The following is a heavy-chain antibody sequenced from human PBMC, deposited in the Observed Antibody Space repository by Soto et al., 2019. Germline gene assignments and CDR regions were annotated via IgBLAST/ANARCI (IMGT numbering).Heavy chain of an antibody. CDR3: AKVFFFAVGANDY. J-gene: IGHJ4*02. Sequence: SCKASGGTFSSYAISWVRQAPGKGLEWVSGISGSGTGTYYADSVKGRFTISRDNSENTVYLEMNSLRVEDTAIYYCAKVFFFAVGANDYWGQGTPVTVSS. CDR2: ISGSGTGT. CDR1: GGTFSSYA. V-gene: IGHV3-23*01. D-gene: IGHD3-10*01.